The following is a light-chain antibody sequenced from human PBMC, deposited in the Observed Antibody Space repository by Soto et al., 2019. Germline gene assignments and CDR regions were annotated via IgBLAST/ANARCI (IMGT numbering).Light chain of an antibody. CDR1: QSVLYSSNNKNS. CDR3: QQYYSIPIT. CDR2: WAS. V-gene: IGKV4-1*01. Sequence: DIVMTQCPDSLAVSLGEPATISCKSSQSVLYSSNNKNSLAWYQQRPGQPPKXXIYWASTRKYGVPDRFSGSGSGTDFTLTISSLKAEDVALYYCQQYYSIPITFGQGTRLEIK. J-gene: IGKJ5*01.